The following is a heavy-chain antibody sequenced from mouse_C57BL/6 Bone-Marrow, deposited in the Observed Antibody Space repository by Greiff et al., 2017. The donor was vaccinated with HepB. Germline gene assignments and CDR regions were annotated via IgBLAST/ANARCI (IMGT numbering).Heavy chain of an antibody. CDR1: GYTFTSYW. J-gene: IGHJ3*01. Sequence: QVQLQQPGAELVKPGASVKMSCKASGYTFTSYWITWVKPRPGQGLEWIGDIYPGSGSTNYNEKFKSKATLTVDTSSSTAYMQLSSLTSEDSAVYYGARDSTATVVAPGFAYWGQGTLVTVSA. CDR3: ARDSTATVVAPGFAY. CDR2: IYPGSGST. V-gene: IGHV1-55*01. D-gene: IGHD1-1*01.